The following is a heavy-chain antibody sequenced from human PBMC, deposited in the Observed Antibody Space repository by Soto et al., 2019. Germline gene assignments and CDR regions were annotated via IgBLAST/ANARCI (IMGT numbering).Heavy chain of an antibody. CDR1: GGSISSGGYY. CDR3: ARATITIFGVVIYWDY. Sequence: SETLSLTCTVSGGSISSGGYYWSWIRQHPGKGLEWIGYIYYSGSTYYNPSLKSRVTISVDTSKNQFSLKLSSVTAADTAVYYCARATITIFGVVIYWDYWGQGALVTVSS. D-gene: IGHD3-3*01. CDR2: IYYSGST. V-gene: IGHV4-31*03. J-gene: IGHJ4*02.